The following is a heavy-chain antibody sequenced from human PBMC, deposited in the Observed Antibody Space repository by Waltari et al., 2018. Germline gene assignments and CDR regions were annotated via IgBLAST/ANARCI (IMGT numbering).Heavy chain of an antibody. CDR2: IDNSGDTT. V-gene: IGHV3-23*05. Sequence: VYLLESGGGLVQPGGSLRLSWVGSGFDFPSCAMSWVRQAPGKGLEWVSGIDNSGDTTYYTDSVRGRFTIFRDDSKNRLYLQMNSLRVEDTAVYYCAKDSGFSMIRGRENSWGQGTLVTVSS. D-gene: IGHD3-10*01. J-gene: IGHJ4*02. CDR3: AKDSGFSMIRGRENS. CDR1: GFDFPSCA.